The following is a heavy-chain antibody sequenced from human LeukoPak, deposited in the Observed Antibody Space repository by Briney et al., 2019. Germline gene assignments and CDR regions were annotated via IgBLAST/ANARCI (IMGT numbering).Heavy chain of an antibody. J-gene: IGHJ5*02. CDR3: ARDRLSGRIAVAGTGLRWFDP. D-gene: IGHD6-19*01. CDR2: IYTSGST. V-gene: IGHV4-4*07. CDR1: GGSISSYY. Sequence: PSETLSLTCTVSGGSISSYYWSWIRQPAGKGLEWIGRIYTSGSTDYNPSLKSRVTISVDTSKNQFSLKLSSVTAADTAVYYCARDRLSGRIAVAGTGLRWFDPWGQGTLVTVSS.